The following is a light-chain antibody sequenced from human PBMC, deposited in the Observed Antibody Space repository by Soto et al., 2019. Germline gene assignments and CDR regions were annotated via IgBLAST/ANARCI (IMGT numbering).Light chain of an antibody. V-gene: IGKV3-20*01. CDR1: QSVSSNY. Sequence: EIVLTQSPGTLSLSPGERATLSCRASQSVSSNYLAWYQQKPGQAPRLLIYGASRGAAGIPDRFIGSGSGTNFTLTINRLEPEDFAVYFCQQYGRSPMFTSGHGTKLEIK. CDR2: GAS. CDR3: QQYGRSPMFT. J-gene: IGKJ2*01.